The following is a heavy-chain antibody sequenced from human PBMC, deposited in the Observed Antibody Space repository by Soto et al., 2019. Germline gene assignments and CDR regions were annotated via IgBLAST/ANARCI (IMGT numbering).Heavy chain of an antibody. D-gene: IGHD2-2*01. CDR3: ARPGGCSSTSCYEDYYYYGMDV. Sequence: GGSLRLSCAASGFTFSSYAMHWVRQAPGKGLEWVAVISYDGSNKYYADSVKGRFTISRDNSKNTLYLQMNSLRAEDTAVYYCARPGGCSSTSCYEDYYYYGMDVWGQGTTVTVSS. J-gene: IGHJ6*02. CDR2: ISYDGSNK. V-gene: IGHV3-30-3*01. CDR1: GFTFSSYA.